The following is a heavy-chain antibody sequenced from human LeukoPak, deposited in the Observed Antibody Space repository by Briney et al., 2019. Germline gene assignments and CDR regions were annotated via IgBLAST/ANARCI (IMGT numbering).Heavy chain of an antibody. D-gene: IGHD4-23*01. V-gene: IGHV3-74*01. CDR2: INTDGSST. J-gene: IGHJ4*02. Sequence: PGGSLRLSCAASGFTFDDYAMHWVRQAPGKGLVWVSRINTDGSSTNYADSVTGRFSISRDNAKNTLYLQMNSLRVEDTAVYYCARGRPHGNDYWGQGTLVTVSS. CDR3: ARGRPHGNDY. CDR1: GFTFDDYA.